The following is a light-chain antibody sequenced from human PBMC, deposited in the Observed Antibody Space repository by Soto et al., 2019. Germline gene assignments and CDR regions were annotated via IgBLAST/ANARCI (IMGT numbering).Light chain of an antibody. V-gene: IGKV3-15*01. CDR1: QSVSSY. CDR2: AAS. J-gene: IGKJ3*01. CDR3: QHYNNWPFR. Sequence: EIVLTQSQATLSLSPGERSTLSCRSSQSVSSYLAWYQQKPGQAPRLLIYAASTRAAGIPDRFSGSGSGTGFTLTITSLQSEDFAVYYCQHYNNWPFRFGPGTKVDIK.